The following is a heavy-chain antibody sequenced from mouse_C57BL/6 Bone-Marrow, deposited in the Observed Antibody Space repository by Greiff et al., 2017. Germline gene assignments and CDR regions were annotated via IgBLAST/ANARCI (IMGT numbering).Heavy chain of an antibody. J-gene: IGHJ2*01. CDR1: GYTFTDYY. CDR2: INPYNGGT. CDR3: ARCFDY. V-gene: IGHV1-19*01. Sequence: VHVKQSGPVLVKPGASVKMSCKASGYTFTDYYMNWVKQSHGKSLEWIGVINPYNGGTSYNQKFKGKATLTVDKSSSTAYMELNSLTSEDSAVYYCARCFDYWGQGTTLTVSS.